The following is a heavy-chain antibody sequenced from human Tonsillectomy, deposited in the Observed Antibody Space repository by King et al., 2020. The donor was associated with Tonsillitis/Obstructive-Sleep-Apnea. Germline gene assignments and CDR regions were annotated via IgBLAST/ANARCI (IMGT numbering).Heavy chain of an antibody. D-gene: IGHD1-26*01. CDR3: ARAGVGVTAYYYYYMDV. J-gene: IGHJ6*03. CDR1: GFTFRNYD. Sequence: VQLVESGGGLVQPGGSLRLSCAASGFTFRNYDMHWVRQAPGEGLEWVSTIGTAGDTYYPASVKGRFTVSRENAKNSLYLQMNSLRDGDTAVYYCARAGVGVTAYYYYYMDVWGKGTTVTVSS. V-gene: IGHV3-13*04. CDR2: IGTAGDT.